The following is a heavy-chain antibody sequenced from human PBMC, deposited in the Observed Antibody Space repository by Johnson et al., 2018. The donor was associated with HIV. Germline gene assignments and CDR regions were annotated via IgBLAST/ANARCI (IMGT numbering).Heavy chain of an antibody. CDR2: ISWNSNSI. CDR3: AKVNRMGQWLAGGGAFDI. CDR1: GFTFDDFA. J-gene: IGHJ3*02. D-gene: IGHD6-19*01. V-gene: IGHV3-9*01. Sequence: VQLVESGGGVVQPGRSLRLSCAASGFTFDDFAMHWVRQAPGKGLEWVSGISWNSNSIGYADSVKGRFTISRDNSKNTLYLQMNSLRAEDTAVYYCAKVNRMGQWLAGGGAFDIWGQGTMVTVSS.